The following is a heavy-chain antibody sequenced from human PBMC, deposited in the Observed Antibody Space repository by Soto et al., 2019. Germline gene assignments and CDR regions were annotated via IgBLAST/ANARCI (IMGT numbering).Heavy chain of an antibody. D-gene: IGHD3-16*01. J-gene: IGHJ4*02. Sequence: GGALRLSCAAPGFTFSSYGLHWGRPAPGEGLEWVAVKSYEGSNKYYANSVKGRFTISRDNSKNTLYLQMNSLRAEDTAVYYCARDLQGLLSNRGSDCWGQGTLVTVSS. V-gene: IGHV3-30*03. CDR1: GFTFSSYG. CDR3: ARDLQGLLSNRGSDC. CDR2: KSYEGSNK.